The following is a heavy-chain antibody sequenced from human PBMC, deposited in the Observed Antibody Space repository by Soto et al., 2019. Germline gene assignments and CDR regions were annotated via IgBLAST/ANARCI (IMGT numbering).Heavy chain of an antibody. CDR2: ISWDDEK. V-gene: IGHV2-5*02. Sequence: QITLKESGPTLVKPTQTLTLTCTFSGFSLNTRGVGVGWIRQPPGKALEWLALISWDDEKRYRPSLKSRLTITKDTTENQVVLTMTNMDPVDTATYYCAHRRGDRLTGHYYFDYWGQGTLVTVSS. J-gene: IGHJ4*02. CDR1: GFSLNTRGVG. CDR3: AHRRGDRLTGHYYFDY. D-gene: IGHD3-9*01.